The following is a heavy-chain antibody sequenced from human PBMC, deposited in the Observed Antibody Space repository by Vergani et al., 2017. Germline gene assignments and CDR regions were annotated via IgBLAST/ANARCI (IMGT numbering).Heavy chain of an antibody. J-gene: IGHJ6*03. Sequence: EVQLVESGGGLVKPGGSLRLSCAASGFSFSSYSMNWVRQAPGKGLEWVASISGSSSYVFYRDSVEGRFTITRDNAKKSVYLQMNSLRAEDTVVYYCARDGGTYYYYYYMDVWGKGTTVTVSS. CDR2: ISGSSSYV. CDR3: ARDGGTYYYYYYMDV. V-gene: IGHV3-21*02. CDR1: GFSFSSYS.